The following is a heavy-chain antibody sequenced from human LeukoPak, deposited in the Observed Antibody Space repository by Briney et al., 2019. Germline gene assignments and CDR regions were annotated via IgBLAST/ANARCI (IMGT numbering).Heavy chain of an antibody. CDR2: IYYSWGA. CDR1: GVASSRTTSY. Sequence: SQTLSLSYAVSGVASSRTTSYWGWIRQPPGKKLEWIGRIYYSWGAFYNPSLNRRVTICVDTSQDQFPVRRSPVTTAYTPYYYCARHGSTDYFDSWGQGTLVTVSS. D-gene: IGHD2-2*03. J-gene: IGHJ4*02. V-gene: IGHV4-39*01. CDR3: ARHGSTDYFDS.